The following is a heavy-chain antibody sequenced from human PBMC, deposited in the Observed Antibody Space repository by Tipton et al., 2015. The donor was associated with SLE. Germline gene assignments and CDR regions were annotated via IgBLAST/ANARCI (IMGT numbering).Heavy chain of an antibody. J-gene: IGHJ4*02. CDR2: IYSSGDR. D-gene: IGHD3-10*01. CDR1: GGSISFDY. CDR3: ARVCSGSYDYGLGNYAPGVSDF. Sequence: TLSLTCTVSGGSISFDYWSWIRQSAGRGLEWIGRIYSSGDRGYNPSLRSRGTMSIDASQNRVSLNLMSMTAADTAVYYCARVCSGSYDYGLGNYAPGVSDFWGQGTLVTVSS. V-gene: IGHV4-4*07.